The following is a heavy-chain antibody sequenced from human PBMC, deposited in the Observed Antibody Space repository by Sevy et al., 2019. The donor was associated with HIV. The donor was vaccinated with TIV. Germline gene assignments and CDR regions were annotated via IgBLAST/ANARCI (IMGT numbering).Heavy chain of an antibody. V-gene: IGHV3-30*02. J-gene: IGHJ6*02. CDR1: GFIFSSFG. CDR2: IHYKGSDK. Sequence: GGSLRLSCAASGFIFSSFGMHWVRQAPGKGLEWVAFIHYKGSDKYYADAVKGRYTISRDNSKNTVNLQISSLRAEDTAVYYCTKDYSTGWDGYYYGMDVRGQGTMVTVSS. D-gene: IGHD6-19*01. CDR3: TKDYSTGWDGYYYGMDV.